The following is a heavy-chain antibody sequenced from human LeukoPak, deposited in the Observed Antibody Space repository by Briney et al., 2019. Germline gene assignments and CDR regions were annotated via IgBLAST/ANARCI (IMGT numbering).Heavy chain of an antibody. V-gene: IGHV1-8*01. CDR3: ARAPRWIPTLRGYYMDV. J-gene: IGHJ6*03. CDR1: GYTFISYD. D-gene: IGHD5-12*01. CDR2: MNPNSGNT. Sequence: ASVKVSCKASGYTFISYDINWVRQATGQGLEWMGWMNPNSGNTGYAQKFQGRVTMTRNTSISTAYMELSSLRSEDTAVYYCARAPRWIPTLRGYYMDVWGKGTTVTVSS.